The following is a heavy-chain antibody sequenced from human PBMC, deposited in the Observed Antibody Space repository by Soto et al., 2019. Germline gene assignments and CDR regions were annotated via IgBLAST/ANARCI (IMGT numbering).Heavy chain of an antibody. Sequence: QITLKESGPTLVKPTQTLTLTCTFSGFSLSTSGVGVGWIRQPPGKALEWLALIYWDDDKRYSPSLKSRLTITKXXLXNXXVLTMTNMDPVDTATYYCAHNDLYYGSADYYGMDVWGQGTTVTVSS. D-gene: IGHD3-10*01. CDR2: IYWDDDK. V-gene: IGHV2-5*02. CDR1: GFSLSTSGVG. J-gene: IGHJ6*02. CDR3: AHNDLYYGSADYYGMDV.